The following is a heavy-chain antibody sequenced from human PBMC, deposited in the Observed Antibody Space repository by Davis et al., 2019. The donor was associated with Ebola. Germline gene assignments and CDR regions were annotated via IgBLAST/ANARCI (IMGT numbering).Heavy chain of an antibody. J-gene: IGHJ5*02. V-gene: IGHV4-34*01. CDR2: INHSGST. CDR1: GGSFSGYY. Sequence: PSETLSLTCAVYGGSFSGYYWSWIRQPPGKGLEWIGEINHSGSTNYNPSLKSRVTISVDKSKNQFSLKLSSVTAADTAVYYCARDSQVHSTPFDPWGQGTLVTVSS. CDR3: ARDSQVHSTPFDP. D-gene: IGHD6-13*01.